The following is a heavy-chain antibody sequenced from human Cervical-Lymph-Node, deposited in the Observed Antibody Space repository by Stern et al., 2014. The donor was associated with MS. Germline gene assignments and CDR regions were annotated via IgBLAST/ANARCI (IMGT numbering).Heavy chain of an antibody. CDR1: GYTFTNYA. CDR2: INTNTGNP. CDR3: ARDGRLGHDSSGYEPRFLH. Sequence: QVQLGQSGSELKKTGASVKVSCKASGYTFTNYALNWVRQAPGQGLEWMGWINTNTGNPTYAQGFTGRFVFSLDTSVSTAYLQISSLKAEDSAVYYCARDGRLGHDSSGYEPRFLHWGQGTLVTVSS. D-gene: IGHD3-22*01. V-gene: IGHV7-4-1*02. J-gene: IGHJ4*02.